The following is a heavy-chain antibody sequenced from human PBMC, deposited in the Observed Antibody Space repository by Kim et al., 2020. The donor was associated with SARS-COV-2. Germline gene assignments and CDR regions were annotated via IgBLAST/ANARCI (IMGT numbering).Heavy chain of an antibody. CDR3: ARDRESEFIAVAGTDY. J-gene: IGHJ4*02. V-gene: IGHV1-2*02. Sequence: ASVKVSCKASGYTFTGYYMHWVRQAPGQGLEWMGWINPNSGGTNYAQKFQGRVTMTRDTSISTAYMELSRLRSDDTAVYYCARDRESEFIAVAGTDYWGQGTLVTVSS. CDR2: INPNSGGT. D-gene: IGHD6-19*01. CDR1: GYTFTGYY.